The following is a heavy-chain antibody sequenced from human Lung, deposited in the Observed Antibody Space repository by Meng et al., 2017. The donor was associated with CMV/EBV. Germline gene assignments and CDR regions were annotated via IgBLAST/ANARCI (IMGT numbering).Heavy chain of an antibody. CDR3: ISDLVGQRDH. CDR2: IKSEGRIQ. V-gene: IGHV3-74*01. Sequence: LVGSGGSLVQTSGSLSLSCVGTRFTYARIWMLSVPLVAREWLVWVSRIKSEGRIQSHTDSVMSQFTMSREHSKHTLYLEMSDLRAVDSYVYYCISDLVGQRDHWGQGTLVTVSS. J-gene: IGHJ4*02. D-gene: IGHD3/OR15-3a*01. CDR1: RFTYARIW.